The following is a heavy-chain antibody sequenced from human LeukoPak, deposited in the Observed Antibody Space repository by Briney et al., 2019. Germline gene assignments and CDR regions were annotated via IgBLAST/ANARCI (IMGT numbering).Heavy chain of an antibody. J-gene: IGHJ4*02. CDR2: IYYSGST. V-gene: IGHV4-59*11. CDR1: GGSISSHY. CDR3: ARGGGYQDY. Sequence: ASETLSLTCTVSGGSISSHYWCWIRQPPGKGLEWIGYIYYSGSTNYNPSLKSRVTISVDTSKNQFSLKLSSVTAADTAVYYCARGGGYQDYWGQGTLVTVSS. D-gene: IGHD3-22*01.